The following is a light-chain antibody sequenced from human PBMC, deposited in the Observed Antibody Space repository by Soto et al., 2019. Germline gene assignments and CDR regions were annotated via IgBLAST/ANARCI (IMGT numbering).Light chain of an antibody. J-gene: IGLJ3*02. V-gene: IGLV2-14*01. CDR3: SSFTSSNTLGV. Sequence: QSALTQPASVSGSPGQSITISCTGTRSDVGGYNYVSWYQQHPDKAPKLIIYEVSNRPSGISNRFSGSKSGNTASLTISGLQAEDEADYYCSSFTSSNTLGVFGGGTKVTVL. CDR2: EVS. CDR1: RSDVGGYNY.